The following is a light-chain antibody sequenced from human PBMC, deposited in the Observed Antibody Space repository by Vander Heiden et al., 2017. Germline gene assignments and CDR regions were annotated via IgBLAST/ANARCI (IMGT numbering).Light chain of an antibody. CDR3: AAWDDSLNGVV. J-gene: IGLJ2*01. Sequence: QPVPTKTLMVSEATRQRVTISCSGSSSNIGNNAVNWYQQLPGKAPKLLIYYDDLLPSGVSDRFSGSKSGTSASLAISGLQSEDEADYYCAAWDDSLNGVVFGGGTKLTVL. CDR2: YDD. CDR1: SSNIGNNA. V-gene: IGLV1-36*01.